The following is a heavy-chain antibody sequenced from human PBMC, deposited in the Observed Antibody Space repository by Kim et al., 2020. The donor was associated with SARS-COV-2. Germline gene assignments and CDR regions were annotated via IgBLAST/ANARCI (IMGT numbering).Heavy chain of an antibody. CDR1: GGSFSGYY. V-gene: IGHV4-34*01. CDR3: ARGALGYCSSTSCPARHYYYYGMDV. CDR2: INHSGST. J-gene: IGHJ6*02. Sequence: SETLSLTCAVYGGSFSGYYWSWIRQPPGKGLEWIGEINHSGSTNYNPSLKSRVTISVDTSKNQFSLKLSSVTAADTAVYYCARGALGYCSSTSCPARHYYYYGMDVWGQGTTVTVSS. D-gene: IGHD2-2*01.